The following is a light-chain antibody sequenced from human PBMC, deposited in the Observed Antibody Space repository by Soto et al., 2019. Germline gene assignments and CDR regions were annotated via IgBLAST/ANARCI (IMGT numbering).Light chain of an antibody. CDR3: QQYNNWPPLT. Sequence: EIVMTQSPATLSVSPGERATLSCRASQSVSSNLAWYQQKPGQAPRLLIYGASTRATGIPARFSGSGSVTEFTLPISSLQSEDFAVYYCQQYNNWPPLTVGGGTKVEIK. CDR1: QSVSSN. J-gene: IGKJ4*01. V-gene: IGKV3-15*01. CDR2: GAS.